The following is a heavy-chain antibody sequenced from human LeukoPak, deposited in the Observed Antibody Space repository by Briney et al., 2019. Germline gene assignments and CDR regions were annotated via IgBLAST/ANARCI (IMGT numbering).Heavy chain of an antibody. CDR2: IKQDGSEK. CDR1: GFTFSSYW. J-gene: IGHJ4*02. V-gene: IGHV3-7*03. Sequence: GGSLRLSCAASGFTFSSYWMSWVRQAPGKGLEWVANIKQDGSEKYYVDSVKGRFTISRDNAKNSLYLQMNSLRVEDTAVYYCAKDPRYRSGWYKGSFDYWGQGTLVTVSS. D-gene: IGHD6-19*01. CDR3: AKDPRYRSGWYKGSFDY.